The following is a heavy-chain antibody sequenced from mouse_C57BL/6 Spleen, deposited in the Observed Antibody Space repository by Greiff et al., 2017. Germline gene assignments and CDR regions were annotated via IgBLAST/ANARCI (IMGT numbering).Heavy chain of an antibody. J-gene: IGHJ1*03. V-gene: IGHV1-18*01. Sequence: EVQLQQSGPELVKPGASVKLPCKASGYTFTDYNMDWVKQSHGKSLEWIGDINPNNGGTIYNQKFKGKATLTVDKSSSTAYMELRSLTSEDTAVYYCARKTYSNWYFDVWGTGTTVTVSS. CDR1: GYTFTDYN. CDR3: ARKTYSNWYFDV. CDR2: INPNNGGT. D-gene: IGHD2-5*01.